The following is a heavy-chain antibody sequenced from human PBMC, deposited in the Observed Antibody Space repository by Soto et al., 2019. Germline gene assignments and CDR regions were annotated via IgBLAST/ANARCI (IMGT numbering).Heavy chain of an antibody. CDR1: GGTFSSYA. J-gene: IGHJ6*02. CDR2: IIPIFGTA. V-gene: IGHV1-69*06. CDR3: ARDRGAGTTRNYYYGMDV. D-gene: IGHD1-1*01. Sequence: QVQLVQSGAEVKKPGSSVKVSCKASGGTFSSYAISWVRQAPGQGLEWMGGIIPIFGTANYAQKLQGRVTITADKSTSTDYMELSSLRSEDTAVYYCARDRGAGTTRNYYYGMDVWGQGTTVTVSS.